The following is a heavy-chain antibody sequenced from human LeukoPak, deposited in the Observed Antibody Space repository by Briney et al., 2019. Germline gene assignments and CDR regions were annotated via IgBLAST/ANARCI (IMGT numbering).Heavy chain of an antibody. V-gene: IGHV3-74*01. J-gene: IGHJ4*02. CDR2: IKGDGIST. D-gene: IGHD3-3*01. Sequence: GRSLRLSCAASGFTFSSYPMHWVRHAPGQGLVWVSRIKGDGISTNYADSVKGRFTISRDIAKNTLYLQMNSLRAEDTGVYYCAKDHYWSIDYWGRGTLVTVSS. CDR3: AKDHYWSIDY. CDR1: GFTFSSYP.